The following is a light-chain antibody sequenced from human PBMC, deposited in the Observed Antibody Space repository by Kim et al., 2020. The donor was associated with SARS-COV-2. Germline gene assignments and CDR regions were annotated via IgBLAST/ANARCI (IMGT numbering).Light chain of an antibody. CDR1: QSVLYSSNNKNY. J-gene: IGKJ4*01. CDR3: QQYYSTPPT. V-gene: IGKV4-1*01. Sequence: RATINCKSSQSVLYSSNNKNYLAWYQQKPGQPPKLLIYWASTRESVVPDRFSGSGSGTDFTLTISSLQAEDVAVYYCQQYYSTPPTFGGGTKVEIK. CDR2: WAS.